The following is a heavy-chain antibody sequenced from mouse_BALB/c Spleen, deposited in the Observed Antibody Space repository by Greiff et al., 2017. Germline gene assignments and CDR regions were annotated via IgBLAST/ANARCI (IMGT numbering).Heavy chain of an antibody. CDR2: ISSGSSTI. CDR1: GFTFSSFG. J-gene: IGHJ4*01. CDR3: ARSDHYYAMDY. Sequence: VQLKQSGGGLVQPGGSRKLSCAASGFTFSSFGMHWVRQAPEKGLEWVAYISSGSSTIYYADTVKGRFTISRDNPKNTLFLQMTSLRSEDTAMYYCARSDHYYAMDYWGQGTSVTVSS. V-gene: IGHV5-17*02.